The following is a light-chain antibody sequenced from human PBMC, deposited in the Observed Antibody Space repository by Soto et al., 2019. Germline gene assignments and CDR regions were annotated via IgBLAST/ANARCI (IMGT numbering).Light chain of an antibody. CDR1: QNIGSY. J-gene: IGKJ2*01. CDR2: AAS. CDR3: QQSFGYI. Sequence: DIPMTQSPSSLSAFVGDRVTITCRASQNIGSYLNWYQHKPGKAPQLLIYAASALRNGVPSRFSGSGSGTDFTLTISSLQVEDFATYYCQQSFGYIFGQGTKLEI. V-gene: IGKV1-39*01.